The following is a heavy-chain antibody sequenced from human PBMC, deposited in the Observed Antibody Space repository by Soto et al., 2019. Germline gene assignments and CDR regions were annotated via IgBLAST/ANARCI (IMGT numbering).Heavy chain of an antibody. CDR3: ARTTAVPNTLRSRYFFDY. D-gene: IGHD4-17*01. CDR1: GGSISIYY. CDR2: INHSGST. Sequence: SETLSLTCTVSGGSISIYYWSWIRQPPGKGLEWIGYINHSGSTNYNPSLKSRVTISVDLSKNQFSLRLSSVTTADTALYYCARTTAVPNTLRSRYFFDYWGQGTLVTVSS. J-gene: IGHJ4*02. V-gene: IGHV4-59*01.